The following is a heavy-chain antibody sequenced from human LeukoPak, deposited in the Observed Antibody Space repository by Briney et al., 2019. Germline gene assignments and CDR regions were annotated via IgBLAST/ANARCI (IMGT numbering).Heavy chain of an antibody. J-gene: IGHJ4*02. CDR2: MNPNSGNT. CDR1: GYTFTSYD. CDR3: ARTAVKTDTPDDY. Sequence: GASVKVSCKASGYTFTSYDINWVRQATGQGLEWMGWMNPNSGNTGYAQKFQGRVTMTRNTSISTAYKELSSLRSEDTAVYYCARTAVKTDTPDDYWGQGTLVTVSS. D-gene: IGHD1-14*01. V-gene: IGHV1-8*01.